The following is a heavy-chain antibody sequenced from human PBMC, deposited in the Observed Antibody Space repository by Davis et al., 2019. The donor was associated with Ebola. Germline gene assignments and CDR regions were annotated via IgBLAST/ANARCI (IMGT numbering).Heavy chain of an antibody. CDR3: AKGKSPGSYYPMDV. V-gene: IGHV3-9*01. CDR2: ISWNSGSI. J-gene: IGHJ6*02. D-gene: IGHD1-26*01. CDR1: GFTVSSNY. Sequence: SLKISCAASGFTVSSNYMSWVRQAPGKGLEWVSGISWNSGSIGYADSVKGRFTISRDNAKNSLYLQMNSLRAEDTALYYCAKGKSPGSYYPMDVWGQGTTVTVSS.